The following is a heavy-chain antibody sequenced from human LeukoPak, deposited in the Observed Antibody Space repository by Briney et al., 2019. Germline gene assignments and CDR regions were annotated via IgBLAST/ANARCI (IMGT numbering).Heavy chain of an antibody. CDR2: KSYDGSNK. CDR1: GFTFNNYA. J-gene: IGHJ4*02. Sequence: GGSLRLSCAASGFTFNNYAMHWVRQAPGKGLEWVAVKSYDGSNKYYADSVKGRFTISRDNSKNTLFLQMNSLRAEDTAVYYCAKDPWYSSSSCFDYWGQGTLVTVSS. V-gene: IGHV3-30-3*01. D-gene: IGHD6-6*01. CDR3: AKDPWYSSSSCFDY.